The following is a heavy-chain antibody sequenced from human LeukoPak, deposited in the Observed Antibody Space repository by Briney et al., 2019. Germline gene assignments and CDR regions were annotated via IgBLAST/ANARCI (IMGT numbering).Heavy chain of an antibody. V-gene: IGHV4-4*07. D-gene: IGHD1-26*01. CDR3: ARNGYYSVEY. Sequence: SETLSLTCTVSGGSISSYYWSWIRQPAGKGLEWIGRIYTSGSTNYNPSLKSRVTMSVDKSKNQFSLKVTSVTAADTAVYFCARNGYYSVEYWGQGTLVTVSS. J-gene: IGHJ4*02. CDR1: GGSISSYY. CDR2: IYTSGST.